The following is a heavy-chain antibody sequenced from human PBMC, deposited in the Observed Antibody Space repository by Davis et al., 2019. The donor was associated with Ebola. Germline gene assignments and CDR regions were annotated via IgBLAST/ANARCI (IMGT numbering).Heavy chain of an antibody. CDR2: IWSHGNDY. CDR1: GFTFSHYG. D-gene: IGHD2/OR15-2a*01. J-gene: IGHJ5*02. CDR3: ARDPDTSGYYSWFDP. V-gene: IGHV3-33*01. Sequence: GESLKISCAASGFTFSHYGMHWVRQAPGKGLEWVAGIWSHGNDYLYADSVRGRFTISRDNSKNTLYLQMNSLRVQDTAVYYCARDPDTSGYYSWFDPWGQGTLVTVSS.